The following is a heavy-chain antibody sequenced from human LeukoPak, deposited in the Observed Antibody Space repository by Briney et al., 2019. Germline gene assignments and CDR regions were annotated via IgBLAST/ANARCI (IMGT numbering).Heavy chain of an antibody. CDR3: ARDRSGINWFDP. V-gene: IGHV1-3*04. CDR1: GYTFTNYV. D-gene: IGHD3-22*01. CDR2: INTGNGNT. J-gene: IGHJ5*02. Sequence: ASVKVSCKASGYTFTNYVMHWVRQAPGQRLEWVGWINTGNGNTKYAQNFQGRVTITRDTSARTAYMELSSLRSEDTAVYYCARDRSGINWFDPWGQGTLVTVSS.